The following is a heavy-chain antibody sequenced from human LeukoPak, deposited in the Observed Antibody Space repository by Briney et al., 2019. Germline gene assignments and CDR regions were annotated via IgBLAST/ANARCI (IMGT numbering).Heavy chain of an antibody. CDR2: IYYSGST. J-gene: IGHJ4*02. Sequence: SETLSLTCTVSGGSISSYYWSWIRQPPGKGLEWIGYIYYSGSTNYSPSLKSRVTISVDTSKNQFSLKLSSVTAADTAVYYCARELRGYYFDYWGQGTLVTVSS. CDR1: GGSISSYY. V-gene: IGHV4-59*01. CDR3: ARELRGYYFDY. D-gene: IGHD3-3*01.